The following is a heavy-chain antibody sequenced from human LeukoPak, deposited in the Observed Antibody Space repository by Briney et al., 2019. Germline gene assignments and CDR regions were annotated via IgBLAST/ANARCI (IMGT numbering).Heavy chain of an antibody. CDR2: ISSSGSTI. CDR3: AELGITMIGGV. Sequence: GGSLRLSCAAFGFSFDDYGMHWVRQAPGKGLEWVSYISSSGSTIYYADSVKGRFTISRDNAKNSLYLQVNSLRAEDTAVYYCAELGITMIGGVWGKGTTVTISS. V-gene: IGHV3-48*03. D-gene: IGHD3-10*02. J-gene: IGHJ6*04. CDR1: GFSFDDYG.